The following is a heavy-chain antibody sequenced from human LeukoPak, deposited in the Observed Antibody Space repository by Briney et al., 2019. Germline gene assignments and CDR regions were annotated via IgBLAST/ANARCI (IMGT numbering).Heavy chain of an antibody. V-gene: IGHV1-8*01. CDR3: ARGYGFSGSYGMDV. Sequence: RASVKVSCKASGYTFTSYDIDWVRQATGQGLEWMGWMNPNSGNTGYAQKFQGRVTMTRNTSISTAYMELSSLRSEDTAVYYCARGYGFSGSYGMDVWGQGTTVTVSS. D-gene: IGHD3-10*01. J-gene: IGHJ6*02. CDR1: GYTFTSYD. CDR2: MNPNSGNT.